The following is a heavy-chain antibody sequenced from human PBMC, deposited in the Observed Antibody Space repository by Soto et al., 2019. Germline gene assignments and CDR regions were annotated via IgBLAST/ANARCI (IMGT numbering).Heavy chain of an antibody. V-gene: IGHV4-4*02. CDR1: GGSISSSNL. CDR2: IYHSGST. D-gene: IGHD6-13*01. J-gene: IGHJ4*02. Sequence: SETLSLTCAVSGGSISSSNLWSWVRQPPGKGLEWIGEIYHSGSTNYNPSLKSRVTISVDKSKNQFSLKLSSVTAADTAVYYCARGGSSWYSVDYWGQGTLVTVYS. CDR3: ARGGSSWYSVDY.